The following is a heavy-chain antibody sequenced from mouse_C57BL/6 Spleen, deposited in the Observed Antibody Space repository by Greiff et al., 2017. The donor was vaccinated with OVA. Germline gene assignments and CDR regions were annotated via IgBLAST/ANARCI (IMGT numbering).Heavy chain of an antibody. CDR3: ARHCSSSFAY. D-gene: IGHD1-1*01. CDR2: ISSGGSYS. CDR1: GFPFRSYG. Sequence: DVKLVESGGDLVKPGGSLKLSCAASGFPFRSYGMSWVRQTPDKRLEWVATISSGGSYSYYPESVKGRFTISSYNAKDTLYLQMLSLKSADTSMYSCARHCSSSFAYWGQGTLVTVSA. J-gene: IGHJ3*01. V-gene: IGHV5-6*02.